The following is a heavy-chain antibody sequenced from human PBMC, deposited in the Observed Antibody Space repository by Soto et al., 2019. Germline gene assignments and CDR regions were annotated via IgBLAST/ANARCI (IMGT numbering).Heavy chain of an antibody. CDR3: ATPSYGSGSYLYYGMDV. J-gene: IGHJ6*02. D-gene: IGHD3-10*01. CDR2: IYYSGST. CDR1: GGSISSSSYY. Sequence: PSETLSLTCTVSGGSISSSSYYWGWIRQPPGKGLEWIGSIYYSGSTYYNPSLKSRVTISVDTSKNQFSLKLSSVTAADTAVYYCATPSYGSGSYLYYGMDVWGQGTTVTRLL. V-gene: IGHV4-39*01.